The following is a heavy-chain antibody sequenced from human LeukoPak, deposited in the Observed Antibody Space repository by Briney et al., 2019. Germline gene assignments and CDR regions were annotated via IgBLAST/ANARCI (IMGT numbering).Heavy chain of an antibody. D-gene: IGHD3-10*01. CDR1: GYKFIDYY. J-gene: IGHJ1*01. CDR3: ARDSIVRGNINGYFQY. Sequence: GATVKISCKASGYKFIDYYIHWVKQAPEKGLEWMGRIDPEDGKTVFADKFQGRVAMTADTSLDTVYMELRSLRSDDTAVYYCARDSIVRGNINGYFQYWGQGTLVTVSS. CDR2: IDPEDGKT. V-gene: IGHV1-69-2*01.